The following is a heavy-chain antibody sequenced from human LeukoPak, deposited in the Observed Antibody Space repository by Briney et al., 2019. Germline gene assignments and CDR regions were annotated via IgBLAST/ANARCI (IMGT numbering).Heavy chain of an antibody. CDR3: VRSITGGYMSFDL. V-gene: IGHV3-7*01. CDR1: GFTFSRHW. D-gene: IGHD2-8*02. CDR2: IKQDGSQ. J-gene: IGHJ3*01. Sequence: GGSLRLSCAASGFTFSRHWMGWVRQAPGKGPEWVASIKQDGSQYYVDSVKGRFIISRDNAKNSLYLQMNGLRADDTAVYYCVRSITGGYMSFDLWGQGTTVTVSS.